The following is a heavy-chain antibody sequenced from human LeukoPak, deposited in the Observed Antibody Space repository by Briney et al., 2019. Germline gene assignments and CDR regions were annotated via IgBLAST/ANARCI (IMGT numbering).Heavy chain of an antibody. CDR1: GFSFSSYG. Sequence: GGSLRLSCAASGFSFSSYGKHWVRQTPGKGLEWVAVISYDGRKEYYADSVKGRFTISRDKAKNTLYLQMNSLRVEDTAVYFCAKDQDSGTYYVRYFQHWGQGTLVTVSS. J-gene: IGHJ1*01. V-gene: IGHV3-30*18. CDR3: AKDQDSGTYYVRYFQH. CDR2: ISYDGRKE. D-gene: IGHD1-26*01.